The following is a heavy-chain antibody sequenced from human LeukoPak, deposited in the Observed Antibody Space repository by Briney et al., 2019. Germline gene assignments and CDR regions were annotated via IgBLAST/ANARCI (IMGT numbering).Heavy chain of an antibody. V-gene: IGHV3-53*01. CDR1: GFTVSSNY. D-gene: IGHD3-10*02. Sequence: GGSLRLSCAASGFTVSSNYMSWVRQAPGKGLEWVSVIYSGGNTYYADSVKGRFTISRDNSKNTLSLQMNSLRAEDTAVYYCARVHVRGASLPEYFRHWGQGTLVTVSS. CDR2: IYSGGNT. J-gene: IGHJ1*01. CDR3: ARVHVRGASLPEYFRH.